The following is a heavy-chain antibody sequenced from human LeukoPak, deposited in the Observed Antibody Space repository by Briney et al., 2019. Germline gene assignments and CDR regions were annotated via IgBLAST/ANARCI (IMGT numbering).Heavy chain of an antibody. CDR3: ARGPTGGSGPTGWFDP. CDR1: GCTFTSYY. V-gene: IGHV1-2*02. Sequence: ASVKVSCKASGCTFTSYYMHWVRQAPGQGLEWMGWINPNSGGTNYAQNFQGRVTMTRDTSISTAYMELSSLRSEGTAVYYCARGPTGGSGPTGWFDPWGQGTLVTVSS. J-gene: IGHJ5*02. D-gene: IGHD6-19*01. CDR2: INPNSGGT.